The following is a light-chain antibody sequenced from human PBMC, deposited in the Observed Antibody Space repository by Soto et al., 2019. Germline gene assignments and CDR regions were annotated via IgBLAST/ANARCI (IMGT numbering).Light chain of an antibody. CDR3: QQRSNWPPIT. V-gene: IGKV3-11*01. Sequence: EIVLTQSPATLSLSPGEKATLSCRASQSVIIYLAWYQQKPGQAPRLLIYDATNRAADFPARFSGSGSGTDFTLTISSLEPEDFAVYYCQQRSNWPPITFGQGTRLEIK. J-gene: IGKJ5*01. CDR2: DAT. CDR1: QSVIIY.